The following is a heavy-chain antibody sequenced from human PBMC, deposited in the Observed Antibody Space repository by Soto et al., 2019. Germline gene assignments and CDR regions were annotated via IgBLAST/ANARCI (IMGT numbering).Heavy chain of an antibody. J-gene: IGHJ6*02. CDR1: GFTVSSNY. V-gene: IGHV3-53*01. CDR2: IYSGGST. Sequence: SGGSLRLSCAASGFTVSSNYMSWVRQAPGKGLEWVSVIYSGGSTYYADSVKGRFTISRDNSKNTPYLQMNSLRAEDTAVYYCARDQGSYYYGMDVWGQGTTVTVSS. D-gene: IGHD1-26*01. CDR3: ARDQGSYYYGMDV.